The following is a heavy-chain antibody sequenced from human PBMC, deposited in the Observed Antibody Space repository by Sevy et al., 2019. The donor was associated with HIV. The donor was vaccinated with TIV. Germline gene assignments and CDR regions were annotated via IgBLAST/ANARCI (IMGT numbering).Heavy chain of an antibody. CDR2: INAGNGNT. CDR3: ARDYSGSGTFYNGNFFDY. D-gene: IGHD3-10*01. J-gene: IGHJ4*02. Sequence: ASVKVSCKASGYTFTSYAFHWVRQAPGQRLEWMGRINAGNGNTKYSEKFQGRVTITRDTSASTAYMELSSLRSEDTAVYYCARDYSGSGTFYNGNFFDYWGQGTLVTISS. V-gene: IGHV1-3*01. CDR1: GYTFTSYA.